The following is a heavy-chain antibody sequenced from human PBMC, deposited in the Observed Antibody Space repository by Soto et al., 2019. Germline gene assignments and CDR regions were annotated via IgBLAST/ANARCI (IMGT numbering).Heavy chain of an antibody. CDR2: IGPDLGAT. D-gene: IGHD2-15*01. Sequence: QVQLVQFGAEVKKPGSSVKVSCKASGGTFGRYTISWVRQAPGQGLEWMGRIGPDLGATYYAQKFQDRVTITVDKSTGAAYMELSSVRSEDTAVYYCASFGWCSGGTCNNRVDIWGQGTMVTVSS. CDR3: ASFGWCSGGTCNNRVDI. J-gene: IGHJ3*02. V-gene: IGHV1-69*08. CDR1: GGTFGRYT.